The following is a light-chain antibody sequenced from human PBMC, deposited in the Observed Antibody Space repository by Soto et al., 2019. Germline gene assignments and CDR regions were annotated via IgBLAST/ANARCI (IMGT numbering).Light chain of an antibody. Sequence: QSALTQPPSASGSPGQSVTISCTGTSSDVGGYNYVSWYQQHPGKAPKLMISEVSKRPSGVPDRFSGSKSGNTASLTVSGFKSEDEAYYYCSSFAGNNNVVFGGGTKQAVL. J-gene: IGLJ2*01. V-gene: IGLV2-8*01. CDR3: SSFAGNNNVV. CDR1: SSDVGGYNY. CDR2: EVS.